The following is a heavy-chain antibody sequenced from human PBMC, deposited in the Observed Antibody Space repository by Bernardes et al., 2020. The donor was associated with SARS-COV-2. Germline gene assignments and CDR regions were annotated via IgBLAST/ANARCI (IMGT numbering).Heavy chain of an antibody. CDR3: ARSYGGKTGFDY. V-gene: IGHV1-18*01. J-gene: IGHJ4*02. Sequence: ASVKVSCKASGYTYTSYAINWVRQAPGQGLEWMGWISTYNGNTNYAQGLQGRVTMTTDTSTSTAYMELRSLRSDDTAVYYCARSYGGKTGFDYWAQGTLVTVSS. CDR2: ISTYNGNT. D-gene: IGHD4-17*01. CDR1: GYTYTSYA.